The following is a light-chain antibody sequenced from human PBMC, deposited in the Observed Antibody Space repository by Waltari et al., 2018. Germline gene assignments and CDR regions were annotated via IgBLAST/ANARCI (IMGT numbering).Light chain of an antibody. CDR1: ENVNNY. V-gene: IGKV1-39*01. J-gene: IGKJ2*03. Sequence: DIQMTQSPSSLSASIGDRVTITCRASENVNNYLNWYQQKPGKAPKLLIYKASTLQSGAPSRFSGSVSGTVFTLTINSLQSEDVATYYCQHSDGLPYSFGQGTKVEI. CDR2: KAS. CDR3: QHSDGLPYS.